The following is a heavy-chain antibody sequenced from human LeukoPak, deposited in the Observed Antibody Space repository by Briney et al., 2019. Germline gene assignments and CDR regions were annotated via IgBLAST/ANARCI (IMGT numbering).Heavy chain of an antibody. CDR2: ISRGGDSP. CDR1: GFTFSSYA. J-gene: IGHJ4*02. V-gene: IGHV3-23*01. CDR3: AREVYGSGPYYLDY. Sequence: PGGSLRLSCAASGFTFSSYAMSWVRQAPGKGLQWVSAISRGGDSPYYADSVKGRFTISRDNSRNTLYLQINSLRAEDTAIYYCAREVYGSGPYYLDYWGQGTLVTVSS. D-gene: IGHD3-10*01.